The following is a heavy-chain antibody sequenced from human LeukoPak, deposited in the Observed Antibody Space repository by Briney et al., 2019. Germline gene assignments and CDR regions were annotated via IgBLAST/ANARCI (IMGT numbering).Heavy chain of an antibody. V-gene: IGHV4-34*01. Sequence: SETLSLTCAVYGGSFSGYYWSWIRQPPGKGLEWIGEINHSGSTNYNPSLKSRVTISVDTSKNQFSLKLSSVTAADTAVNYCAKDSAFYYIDVWGKGTTVIISS. CDR2: INHSGST. CDR3: AKDSAFYYIDV. CDR1: GGSFSGYY. J-gene: IGHJ6*03. D-gene: IGHD3-10*01.